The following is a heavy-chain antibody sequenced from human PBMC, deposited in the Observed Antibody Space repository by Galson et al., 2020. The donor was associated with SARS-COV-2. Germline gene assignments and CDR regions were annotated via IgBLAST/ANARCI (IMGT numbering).Heavy chain of an antibody. CDR3: ARGGYYDFWSGYLGRGYYYYMDV. Sequence: QLGESLKISCAASGFTFSSYAMHWVRQAPGKGLEWVAVISYDGSNKYYADSVKGRFTISRDNSKNTLYLQMNSLRAEDTAVYYCARGGYYDFWSGYLGRGYYYYMDVWGKGTTVTVSS. CDR1: GFTFSSYA. D-gene: IGHD3-3*01. V-gene: IGHV3-30*04. J-gene: IGHJ6*03. CDR2: ISYDGSNK.